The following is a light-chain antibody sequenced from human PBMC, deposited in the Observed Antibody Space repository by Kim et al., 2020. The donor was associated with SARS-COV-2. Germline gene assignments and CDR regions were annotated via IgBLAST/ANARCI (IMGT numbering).Light chain of an antibody. V-gene: IGKV1-5*03. CDR3: QQYNNFPIT. J-gene: IGKJ5*01. CDR1: LSFSSW. Sequence: GDRVTITCRASLSFSSWLAWYQEKPGKVPKLLIYKTSILESGVPSRFSGSGSGTEFTLTISSLQPDDFATYYCQQYNNFPITFGQGTRLEIK. CDR2: KTS.